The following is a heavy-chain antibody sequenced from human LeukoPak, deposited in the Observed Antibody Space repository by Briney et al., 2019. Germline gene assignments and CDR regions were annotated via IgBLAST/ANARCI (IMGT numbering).Heavy chain of an antibody. J-gene: IGHJ3*02. D-gene: IGHD4-17*01. CDR2: IIPIFGTA. Sequence: SVKVSCKASGGTFSSHAISWVRQAPGQGLEWMGGIIPIFGTANYAQKFQGRVTITTDESTSTAYMELSSLRSEDTAVYYCASYYAGYGDYRGTPNAFDIWGQGTMVTVSS. V-gene: IGHV1-69*05. CDR3: ASYYAGYGDYRGTPNAFDI. CDR1: GGTFSSHA.